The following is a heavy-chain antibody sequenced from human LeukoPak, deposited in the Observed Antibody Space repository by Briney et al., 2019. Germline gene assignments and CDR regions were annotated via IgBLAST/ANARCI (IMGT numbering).Heavy chain of an antibody. CDR1: GFTFSYYG. D-gene: IGHD4-17*01. J-gene: IGHJ4*02. CDR3: ARGGTYGDYGGY. CDR2: ISSSGTNI. V-gene: IGHV3-21*06. Sequence: GGSLSLSCVASGFTFSYYGMNWVRQAPGEGLEWVSSISSSGTNIYYTESVKGRFTISRDNAKNSVHLQMNSLRPEDTAVYYCARGGTYGDYGGYWGQGTLVTVSS.